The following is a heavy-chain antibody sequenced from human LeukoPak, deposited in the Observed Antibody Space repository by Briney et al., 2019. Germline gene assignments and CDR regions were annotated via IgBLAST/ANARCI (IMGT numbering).Heavy chain of an antibody. CDR1: GFTFSSYG. V-gene: IGHV3-30*02. D-gene: IGHD4-17*01. CDR2: IRYDGSNK. CDR3: AKDQTTVTIGYFDY. J-gene: IGHJ4*02. Sequence: GGSLRLSCAASGFTFSSYGMHWVRQAPGKRLEWLAFIRYDGSNKYYADSVKGRFTISRDNSKNTLYLQMNSLRAEDTAVYYCAKDQTTVTIGYFDYWGQGTLVTVSS.